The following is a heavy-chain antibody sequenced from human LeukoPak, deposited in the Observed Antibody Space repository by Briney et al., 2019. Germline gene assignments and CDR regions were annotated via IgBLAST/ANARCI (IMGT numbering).Heavy chain of an antibody. CDR1: GGTFSSYA. Sequence: GSSVKVSCTASGGTFSSYAISWVRQAPGQGLEWMGGIIPIFGTANYAQKFQGRVTITADESTSTAYMELSSLRSEDTAVYYCATSPVRGFGELRYYFDYWGQGTLVTVSS. D-gene: IGHD3-10*01. CDR2: IIPIFGTA. CDR3: ATSPVRGFGELRYYFDY. V-gene: IGHV1-69*01. J-gene: IGHJ4*02.